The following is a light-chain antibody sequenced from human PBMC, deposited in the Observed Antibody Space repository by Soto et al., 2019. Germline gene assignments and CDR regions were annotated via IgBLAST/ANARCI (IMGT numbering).Light chain of an antibody. CDR3: QQYHHWPVT. CDR2: ASS. J-gene: IGKJ4*01. V-gene: IGKV3-20*01. Sequence: EIVLTQSPGTLSLSPGERATLSCKTSQSSGSNFLAWYQHKPGQAPRLLIYASSNRATGIPDRFSGSASGTDFTLTINRLEPEDFAVYYCQQYHHWPVTFGGGTKVEIK. CDR1: QSSGSNF.